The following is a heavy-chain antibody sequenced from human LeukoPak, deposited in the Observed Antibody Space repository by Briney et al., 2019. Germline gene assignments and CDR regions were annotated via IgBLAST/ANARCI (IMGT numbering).Heavy chain of an antibody. J-gene: IGHJ3*02. Sequence: PSGTLSLTCAVSGGSISSNNWWSWVRQPPGKGLEWIGEIYHSGSTNYNPSLKSRVTISVDKSKNQFSLKLSSVTAADTAVYYCARDLLLWFGELIQGAFDIWGQGTMVTVSS. CDR1: GGSISSNNW. CDR2: IYHSGST. V-gene: IGHV4-4*02. CDR3: ARDLLLWFGELIQGAFDI. D-gene: IGHD3-10*01.